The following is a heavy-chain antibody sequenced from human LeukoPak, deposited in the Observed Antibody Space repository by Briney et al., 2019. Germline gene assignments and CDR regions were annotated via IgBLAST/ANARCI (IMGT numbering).Heavy chain of an antibody. Sequence: SGTLSLTCAVYGGSFSGYYWSWIRQPPGKGLEWIGEINHGGSTNYNPSLKSRVTISVDTSKNQFSLELRSVTAADTAVYYCARAHGDVVVVVPASKGAYYFDYWGQGTLVTVSS. CDR2: INHGGST. CDR3: ARAHGDVVVVVPASKGAYYFDY. J-gene: IGHJ4*02. D-gene: IGHD2-15*01. CDR1: GGSFSGYY. V-gene: IGHV4-34*01.